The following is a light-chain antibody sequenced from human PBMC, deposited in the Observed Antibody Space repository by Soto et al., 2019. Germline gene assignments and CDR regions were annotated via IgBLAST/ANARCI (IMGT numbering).Light chain of an antibody. CDR1: SSDVGGYNF. CDR3: SSYAGTSIPVV. Sequence: QSALTQPPSASGSPGQSVTISCTGSSSDVGGYNFVSWYQQHPGKAPKLMIYDVSERPSGVPDRFSGSKSGNTASLTVSGLQADDEAEYYCSSYAGTSIPVVFGGGTKLTVL. CDR2: DVS. V-gene: IGLV2-8*01. J-gene: IGLJ2*01.